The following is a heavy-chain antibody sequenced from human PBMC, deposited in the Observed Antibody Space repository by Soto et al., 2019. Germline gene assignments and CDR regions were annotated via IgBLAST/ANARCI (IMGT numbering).Heavy chain of an antibody. CDR2: ISGSGDGT. V-gene: IGHV3-23*01. CDR3: AGPGYSFQDY. J-gene: IGHJ4*02. Sequence: GGSLRLSCAASGFTFSSSALSWVRQAPGKGLEWVSAISGSGDGTDYAASVKGRFTISRDNSKNTLYLQMNSLRAEDTAVYYCAGPGYSFQDYSGQGSSVTVSS. CDR1: GFTFSSSA. D-gene: IGHD5-18*01.